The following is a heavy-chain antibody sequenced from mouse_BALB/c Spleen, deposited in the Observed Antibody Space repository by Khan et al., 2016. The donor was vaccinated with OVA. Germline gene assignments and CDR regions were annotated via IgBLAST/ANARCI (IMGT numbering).Heavy chain of an antibody. D-gene: IGHD2-14*01. V-gene: IGHV9-2-1*01. CDR3: AGDTYDSFDY. CDR2: INTETGET. J-gene: IGHJ2*01. CDR1: GYTFTDYS. Sequence: QIQLVQSGPALKKPGETVKISCKASGYTFTDYSMHWVKQAPGKGLKWMGWINTETGETTYADDFKGRFTFTLETSASTAYMQINNLKNEDTATFLCAGDTYDSFDYWGQGTTVTVSS.